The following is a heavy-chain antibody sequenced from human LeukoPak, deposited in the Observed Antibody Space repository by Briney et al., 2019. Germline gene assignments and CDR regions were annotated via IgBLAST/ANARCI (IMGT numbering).Heavy chain of an antibody. V-gene: IGHV3-23*01. CDR3: AKLIYCSSTSCAVEDY. D-gene: IGHD2-2*01. CDR2: ISGSGGST. J-gene: IGHJ4*02. CDR1: GFTFSSYA. Sequence: PGGSLRLSCAASGFTFSSYAMSWVRQASGKGLEWVSAISGSGGSTYYADSVKGRFTISRDNSKNTLYLQMNSLRAEDTAVYYCAKLIYCSSTSCAVEDYWGQGTLVTVSS.